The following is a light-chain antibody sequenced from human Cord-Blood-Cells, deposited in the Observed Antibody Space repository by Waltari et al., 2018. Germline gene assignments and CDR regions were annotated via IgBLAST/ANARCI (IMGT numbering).Light chain of an antibody. CDR2: AAS. CDR1: QSISSY. V-gene: IGKV1-39*01. CDR3: QQSYSTLRT. J-gene: IGKJ4*01. Sequence: DIQMTQSPSPLSASVGDRVTITCRASQSISSYLNWYQQKPGKAPKLLIYAASSLQSGVPSRFSGSGSVTDFTLTISSLQPEDFATYYCQQSYSTLRTFGGGTKVEIK.